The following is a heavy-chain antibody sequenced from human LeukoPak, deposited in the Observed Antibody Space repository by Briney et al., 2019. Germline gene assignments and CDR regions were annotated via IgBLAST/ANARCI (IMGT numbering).Heavy chain of an antibody. CDR1: GSSFSVYY. D-gene: IGHD5-18*01. Sequence: SETLSLTCAVYGSSFSVYYWSWIRQPPGKGLEWIGEINHSGSTNYNPSLKSRVTISVDTSKNQFSLKLSSVTAADTAVYYCARGYSYGFSPSIYYYYGMDVWGQGTTVTVSS. J-gene: IGHJ6*02. V-gene: IGHV4-34*01. CDR3: ARGYSYGFSPSIYYYYGMDV. CDR2: INHSGST.